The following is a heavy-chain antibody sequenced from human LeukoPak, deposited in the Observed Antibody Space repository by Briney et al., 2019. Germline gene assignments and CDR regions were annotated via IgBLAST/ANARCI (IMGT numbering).Heavy chain of an antibody. CDR1: GFTFSSYG. D-gene: IGHD2-2*01. Sequence: GRSLRLSCAASGFTFSSYGMHWVRQAPGKGLEWVAVISYDGSNKYYADSVKGRFTISRDNSKNTLYLQMNSLRAEDTAVYYCARHIWKGSCRSTSCSSLDYWGQGTLVTVSS. CDR3: ARHIWKGSCRSTSCSSLDY. CDR2: ISYDGSNK. V-gene: IGHV3-30*03. J-gene: IGHJ4*02.